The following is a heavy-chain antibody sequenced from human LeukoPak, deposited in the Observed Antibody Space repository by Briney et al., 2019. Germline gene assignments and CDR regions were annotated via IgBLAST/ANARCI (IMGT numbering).Heavy chain of an antibody. CDR1: GFTFSSYG. Sequence: PGGSLRLSCAASGFTFSSYGMHWVRQAPGKGLEWVAVISYDGSNKYYADSVKGRFTISRDNSKNTLYLQMNSPRAEDTAVYYCGAFDIWGQGTMVTVSS. J-gene: IGHJ3*02. CDR3: GAFDI. V-gene: IGHV3-30*03. CDR2: ISYDGSNK.